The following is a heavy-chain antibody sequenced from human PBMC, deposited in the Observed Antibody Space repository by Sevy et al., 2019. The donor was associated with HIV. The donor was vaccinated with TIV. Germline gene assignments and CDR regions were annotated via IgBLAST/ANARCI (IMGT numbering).Heavy chain of an antibody. Sequence: GGSLRLSCAASGFTFSDYSMNWVRQAPGKGLEWVSSISSRSTFTYYADSLKGRFTISRDNARNSLYLQMNSLRAEDTAVYYCARVRLTTVTTDAFDIWGQGTMVTVSS. V-gene: IGHV3-21*01. CDR1: GFTFSDYS. J-gene: IGHJ3*02. D-gene: IGHD4-17*01. CDR3: ARVRLTTVTTDAFDI. CDR2: ISSRSTFT.